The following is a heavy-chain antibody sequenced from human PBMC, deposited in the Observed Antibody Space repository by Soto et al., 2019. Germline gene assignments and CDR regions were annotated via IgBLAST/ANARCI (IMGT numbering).Heavy chain of an antibody. CDR2: SKNKANSYIT. V-gene: IGHV3-72*01. CDR1: GFTFSDHY. CDR3: ATTYSYVLDV. J-gene: IGHJ6*02. Sequence: EVQLVESGGGLVQPGGSLRLSCAASGFTFSDHYMDWVRQAPGKGLEWVGRSKNKANSYITEYAASVKGRFTISRDDSKNSLHLQMNSLKTEDTAVYYCATTYSYVLDVWGQGTTFTVSS.